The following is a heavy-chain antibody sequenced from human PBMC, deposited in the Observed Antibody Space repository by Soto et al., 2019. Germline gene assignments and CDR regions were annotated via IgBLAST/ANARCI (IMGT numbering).Heavy chain of an antibody. Sequence: QVQLRESGPGLVKPSQTLSLTCSVSGASVAGGSYYWSWVRQPPGQGLEWIGYITSRGRPFYNPSLTSRGTISADTSKNQLSLQWTSVPAAATAVYYCARDTYSGYDFGLWGQGTLVTVSS. CDR3: ARDTYSGYDFGL. CDR1: GASVAGGSYY. V-gene: IGHV4-30-4*01. D-gene: IGHD5-12*01. J-gene: IGHJ5*02. CDR2: ITSRGRP.